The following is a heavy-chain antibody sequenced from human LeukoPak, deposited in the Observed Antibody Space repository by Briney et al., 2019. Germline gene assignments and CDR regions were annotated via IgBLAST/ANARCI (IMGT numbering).Heavy chain of an antibody. J-gene: IGHJ5*02. CDR3: ARGGYYGSGNDFRFDP. D-gene: IGHD3-10*01. Sequence: LRLSCAASKFTFSSFSMSWVRQAPGKGLECIGYIHYTGSTNYNPSLKSRVTISVETSKNQFSLKLKSVTAADTAVYYCARGGYYGSGNDFRFDPWGQGTLVTVSS. CDR2: IHYTGST. CDR1: KFTFSSFS. V-gene: IGHV4-59*01.